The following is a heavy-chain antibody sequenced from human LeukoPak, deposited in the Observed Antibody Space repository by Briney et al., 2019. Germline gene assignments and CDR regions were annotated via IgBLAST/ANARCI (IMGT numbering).Heavy chain of an antibody. D-gene: IGHD3-3*01. CDR2: IPYNGIIK. CDR3: AKEGPFGYYDFWSGYYSPRNYYGMDV. V-gene: IGHV3-30*18. Sequence: GGSLRLSCAASGFTFSSYGMHWVRQAPGKGLKGWAVIPYNGIIKNNPDSVKGRFTISRDNSKNTLYLQMNSLRAEDTAVYYCAKEGPFGYYDFWSGYYSPRNYYGMDVWGQGTTVTVSS. CDR1: GFTFSSYG. J-gene: IGHJ6*02.